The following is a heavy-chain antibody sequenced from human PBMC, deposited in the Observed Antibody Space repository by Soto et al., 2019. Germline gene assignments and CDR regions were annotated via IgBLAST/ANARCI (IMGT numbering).Heavy chain of an antibody. J-gene: IGHJ6*03. Sequence: QVQLVQSGAEVKEPGASVTVSCRASGDRFTDYYMHWVRQAPGQGLERMGWINPNSGVTKYAQKFQGWVTMTMDTSIMTVYMQLSRLGFDDTAIYYCARESGGATATLDYYYFYMDVWGTGTTVTVSS. CDR2: INPNSGVT. V-gene: IGHV1-2*04. CDR3: ARESGGATATLDYYYFYMDV. CDR1: GDRFTDYY. D-gene: IGHD5-12*01.